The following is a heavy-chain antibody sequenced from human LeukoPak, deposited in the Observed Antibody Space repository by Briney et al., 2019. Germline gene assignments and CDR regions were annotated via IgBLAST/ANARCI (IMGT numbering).Heavy chain of an antibody. CDR1: GGSISSSRYY. D-gene: IGHD4-17*01. CDR2: IYYSGST. CDR3: ARLLIGD. J-gene: IGHJ4*02. V-gene: IGHV4-39*01. Sequence: SETLSLTCTVSGGSISSSRYYWGWIRQPPGKGLEWIGSIYYSGSTYYNPSLKSRVTISVDTSKNQFSLKLSSVTAADTAVYYCARLLIGDWGQGTLVTVSS.